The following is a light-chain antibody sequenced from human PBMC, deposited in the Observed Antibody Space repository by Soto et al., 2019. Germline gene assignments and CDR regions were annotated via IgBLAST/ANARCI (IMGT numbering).Light chain of an antibody. V-gene: IGKV3-20*01. J-gene: IGKJ4*01. Sequence: EIVLTQSPGTLSLSPGERATLSCRASQRVSSSYLAWYQQKPGQAPRLLIYGASSRATGIPDRFSGIGSGTDFTLTISRLEPDDFAVYYCQQYGSSPTFGGGT. CDR3: QQYGSSPT. CDR2: GAS. CDR1: QRVSSSY.